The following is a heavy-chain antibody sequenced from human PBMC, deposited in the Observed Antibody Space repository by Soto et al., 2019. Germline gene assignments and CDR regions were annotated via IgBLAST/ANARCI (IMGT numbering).Heavy chain of an antibody. D-gene: IGHD6-19*01. V-gene: IGHV3-33*01. CDR3: ARGARYSSGWSDY. J-gene: IGHJ4*02. CDR2: IWYDGSNK. CDR1: GFTFSSYG. Sequence: GGSLRLSCAASGFTFSSYGMHWVRQAPGKGLEWVAVIWYDGSNKYYADSVKGRFTTSRDNAKNTLYLQMNSLRAEDTAVYYCARGARYSSGWSDYWGQGTLVTVSS.